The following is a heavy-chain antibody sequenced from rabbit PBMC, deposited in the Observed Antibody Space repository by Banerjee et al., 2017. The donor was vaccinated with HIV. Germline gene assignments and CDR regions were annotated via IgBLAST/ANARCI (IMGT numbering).Heavy chain of an antibody. CDR3: ARGAGGKWFFNL. J-gene: IGHJ4*01. CDR2: IYAGSGGTP. V-gene: IGHV1S45*01. D-gene: IGHD4-2*01. CDR1: GFSFSSGYW. Sequence: QEQLEESGGDLVKPEGSLTLTCTASGFSFSSGYWICWVRQAPGKGLEWIACIYAGSGGTPYYASWAKGRFTISKTSSTTVTLQMASLTAADTASYFCARGAGGKWFFNLWGQGTLVTVS.